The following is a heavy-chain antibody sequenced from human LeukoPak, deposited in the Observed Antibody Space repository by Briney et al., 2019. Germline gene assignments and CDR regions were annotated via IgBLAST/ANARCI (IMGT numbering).Heavy chain of an antibody. V-gene: IGHV1-46*01. CDR1: GYIFTNYY. J-gene: IGHJ5*02. Sequence: ASVKVSCKASGYIFTNYYMHWVRQAPGQGLEWMGIINPSGGSTTYAQKFQGRVTMTTDTSTSTAYMELRSLRSDDTAVYYCATNFRGPTMVRGVDPNWFDPWGQGTLVTVSS. CDR3: ATNFRGPTMVRGVDPNWFDP. CDR2: INPSGGST. D-gene: IGHD3-10*01.